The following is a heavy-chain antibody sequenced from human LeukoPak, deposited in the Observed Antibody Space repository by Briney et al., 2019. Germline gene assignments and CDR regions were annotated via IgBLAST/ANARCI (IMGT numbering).Heavy chain of an antibody. CDR1: GGSISSYY. D-gene: IGHD5-12*01. J-gene: IGHJ4*02. V-gene: IGHV4-59*01. CDR3: ARVGGYEGGY. Sequence: PSETLSLTCTGSGGSISSYYWSWIRQPPGKGLEWIGYIYYSGSTNYNPSLKSRVTISVDTSKNQFSLKLSSVTAADTAVYYCARVGGYEGGYWGQGTLVTVSS. CDR2: IYYSGST.